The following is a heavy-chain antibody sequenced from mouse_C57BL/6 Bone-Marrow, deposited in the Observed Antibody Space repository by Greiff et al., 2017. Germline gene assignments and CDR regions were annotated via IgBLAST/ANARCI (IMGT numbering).Heavy chain of an antibody. D-gene: IGHD1-1*01. J-gene: IGHJ4*01. CDR2: INPNNGGT. Sequence: VQLQQSGPELVKPGASVKISCKASGYTFTDYYMNWVKQSHGKSLEWIGDINPNNGGTSYNQKFKGKATLTVDKSSSTAYMELRSLTSEDSAVYYCARGRYYAMDDWGQGTSVTVSS. CDR3: ARGRYYAMDD. CDR1: GYTFTDYY. V-gene: IGHV1-26*01.